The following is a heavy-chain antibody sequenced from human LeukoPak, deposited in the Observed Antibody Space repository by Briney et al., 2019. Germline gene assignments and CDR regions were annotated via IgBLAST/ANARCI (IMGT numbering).Heavy chain of an antibody. J-gene: IGHJ3*02. CDR2: ISSSSSYI. CDR1: GFTFSSYS. Sequence: GGSLRLSCAASGFTFSSYSMNWVRQAPGKGLEWVSSISSSSSYIYYADSVKGRFTISRDNAKNSLYLQMNSLRAEDTAVYYCARDQSYGDYPDAFDIWGQGTMVTVSS. V-gene: IGHV3-21*01. CDR3: ARDQSYGDYPDAFDI. D-gene: IGHD4-17*01.